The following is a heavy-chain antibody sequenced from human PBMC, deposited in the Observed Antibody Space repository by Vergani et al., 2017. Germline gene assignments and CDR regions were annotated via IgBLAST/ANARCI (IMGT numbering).Heavy chain of an antibody. J-gene: IGHJ5*02. Sequence: ELQLMESGGGLVQPGGSLSLSCAAPGSTVSGDYMTWVRQAPGKGLEWVSHIYSGDETYYADSVKGRVTISGDTSKNTLHLQINNLRVEDTAVYYCARGNYYVWGTYVDPWGQGTLVTVSS. D-gene: IGHD3-10*01. CDR1: GSTVSGDY. V-gene: IGHV3-66*02. CDR3: ARGNYYVWGTYVDP. CDR2: IYSGDET.